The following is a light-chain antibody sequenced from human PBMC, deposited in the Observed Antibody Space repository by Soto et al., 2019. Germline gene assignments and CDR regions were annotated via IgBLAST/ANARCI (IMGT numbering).Light chain of an antibody. V-gene: IGLV2-8*01. CDR1: SSDVGAYDY. Sequence: QSALTQPPSASGSPGQSVTISCTGTSSDVGAYDYVSWYQQHPGKAPKVMIYEVTKRPSGVPDRFAGSKSGNTSSLTVSGLQAEDEADYYCPSLAGITPRVIGGGTKVTVL. CDR3: PSLAGITPRV. J-gene: IGLJ2*01. CDR2: EVT.